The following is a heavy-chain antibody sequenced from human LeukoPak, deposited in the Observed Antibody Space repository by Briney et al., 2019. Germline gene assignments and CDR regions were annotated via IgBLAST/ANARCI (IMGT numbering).Heavy chain of an antibody. Sequence: ASVKVSCKASGYTFSNYVLTWVRQAPGQGLEWMGWMNPNSGNTGYAQKFQGRVTMTRNTSISTAYMELSSLRSEDTAVYYCARASQWLPSPRHFDYWGQGTLVTVS. J-gene: IGHJ4*02. CDR2: MNPNSGNT. V-gene: IGHV1-8*02. D-gene: IGHD6-19*01. CDR1: GYTFSNYV. CDR3: ARASQWLPSPRHFDY.